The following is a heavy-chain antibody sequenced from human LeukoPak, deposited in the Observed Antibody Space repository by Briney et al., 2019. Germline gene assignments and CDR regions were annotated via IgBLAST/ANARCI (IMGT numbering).Heavy chain of an antibody. D-gene: IGHD1-1*01. J-gene: IGHJ4*02. V-gene: IGHV3-23*01. CDR3: AKGFWRYLDY. Sequence: TGGSLRLSCAASGFTFSTYAMSWVRQAPGKGLEWVSAVGGANSITYYTDSVKGRFTVSRDNFKNTVYLQMNSLRAEDTAVYYCAKGFWRYLDYWGQGTLVTVSS. CDR1: GFTFSTYA. CDR2: VGGANSIT.